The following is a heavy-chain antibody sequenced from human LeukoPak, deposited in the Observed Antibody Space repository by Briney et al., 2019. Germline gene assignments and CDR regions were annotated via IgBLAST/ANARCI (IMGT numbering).Heavy chain of an antibody. CDR2: FDPEDGET. CDR3: ATDPSIYVWGSYRFDY. CDR1: GYTLTELS. D-gene: IGHD3-16*02. Sequence: ASVKVSCKVSGYTLTELSMHWVRQAPGKGLEWMGGFDPEDGETIYAQKFQGRVTMTEDTSTDTAYMELSSLRSEDTAVYYCATDPSIYVWGSYRFDYWVQGTLVTVSS. J-gene: IGHJ4*02. V-gene: IGHV1-24*01.